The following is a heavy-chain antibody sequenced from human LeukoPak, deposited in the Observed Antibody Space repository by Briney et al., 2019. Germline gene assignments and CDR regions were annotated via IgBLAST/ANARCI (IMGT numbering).Heavy chain of an antibody. CDR1: GFTFSSYG. CDR3: AKDMEYSSSWSIFDY. J-gene: IGHJ4*02. CDR2: IWYDGSNK. V-gene: IGHV3-33*06. Sequence: GGSLRLSRAASGFTFSSYGMHWVRQAPGKGLEWVAVIWYDGSNKYYADSVKGRFTISRDNSKNTLYLQMNSLRAEDTALYYCAKDMEYSSSWSIFDYWGQGTLVTVSS. D-gene: IGHD6-13*01.